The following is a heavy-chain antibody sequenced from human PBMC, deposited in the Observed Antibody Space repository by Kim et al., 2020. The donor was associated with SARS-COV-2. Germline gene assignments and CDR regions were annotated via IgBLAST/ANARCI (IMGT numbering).Heavy chain of an antibody. Sequence: GGSLRLSCAASGFTFSSYAMHWVRQAPGKGLEWVAVISYDGSNKYYADSVKGRFTISRDNSKNTLYLQMNSLRAEDTAVYYCATPLIEGLLPTFDYWGQGTLVTVSS. CDR1: GFTFSSYA. J-gene: IGHJ4*02. D-gene: IGHD1-26*01. V-gene: IGHV3-30*04. CDR2: ISYDGSNK. CDR3: ATPLIEGLLPTFDY.